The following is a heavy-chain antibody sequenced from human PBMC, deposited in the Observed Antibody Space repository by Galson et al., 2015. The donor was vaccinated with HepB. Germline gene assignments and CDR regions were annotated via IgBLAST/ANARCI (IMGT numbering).Heavy chain of an antibody. CDR1: GFTFSSYS. J-gene: IGHJ4*02. CDR2: ISSSSSTI. D-gene: IGHD3-10*01. V-gene: IGHV3-48*04. CDR3: ARVSRSDLYGSGSYWNY. Sequence: SLRLSCAASGFTFSSYSMNWVRQAPGKGLEWVSYISSSSSTIYYADSVKGRFTIFRDNAKNSLYLQMNSLRAEDTAVYYCARVSRSDLYGSGSYWNYWGQGTLVTVSS.